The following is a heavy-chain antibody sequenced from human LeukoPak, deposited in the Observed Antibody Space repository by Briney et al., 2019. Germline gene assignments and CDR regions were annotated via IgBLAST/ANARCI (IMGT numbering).Heavy chain of an antibody. D-gene: IGHD2-15*01. CDR1: GFTFDDYG. CDR2: INWNGGST. J-gene: IGHJ3*02. Sequence: GGSLRLSCAAPGFTFDDYGMSWVRQAPGKGLEWVSGINWNGGSTGYADSVKGRFTISRDNAKNSLYLQMNSLRAEDTALYYCAREAISRVVVAAMYAFDIWGQGTMVTVSS. V-gene: IGHV3-20*04. CDR3: AREAISRVVVAAMYAFDI.